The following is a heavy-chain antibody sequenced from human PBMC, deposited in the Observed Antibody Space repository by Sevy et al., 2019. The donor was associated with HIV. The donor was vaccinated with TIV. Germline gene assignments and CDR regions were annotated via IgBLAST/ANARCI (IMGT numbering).Heavy chain of an antibody. CDR1: GFTFSSFF. J-gene: IGHJ1*01. Sequence: GGSLRLSCAASGFTFSSFFMHWVRQAPGKGLEWVAVTSYDGSHKYYTDSVKGRFTVSRDNSRNILSLEMNNLRRDDTAVYYCARGENDDEFFQYWGQGTLVTVSS. D-gene: IGHD1-26*01. V-gene: IGHV3-30*04. CDR2: TSYDGSHK. CDR3: ARGENDDEFFQY.